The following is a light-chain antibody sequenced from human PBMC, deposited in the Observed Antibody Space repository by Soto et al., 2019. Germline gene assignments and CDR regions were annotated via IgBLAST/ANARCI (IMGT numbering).Light chain of an antibody. J-gene: IGKJ3*01. Sequence: EIVLTQSPGTLSLSPGERATLSCRASQSVNSRYLAWYQQKPGQAPRLLIYGASSRATGIPDRFTGSGSGTDFTLTISRLEPEDFAVYYCQHYCSSPFTFGPGTKVDIK. CDR2: GAS. CDR1: QSVNSRY. CDR3: QHYCSSPFT. V-gene: IGKV3-20*01.